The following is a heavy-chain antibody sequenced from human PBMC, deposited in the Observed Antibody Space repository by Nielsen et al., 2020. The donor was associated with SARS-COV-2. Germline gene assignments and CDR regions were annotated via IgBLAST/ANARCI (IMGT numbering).Heavy chain of an antibody. D-gene: IGHD3-3*01. CDR1: GGSFSGYY. V-gene: IGHV4-34*01. J-gene: IGHJ6*03. CDR3: ARGPNYDFWSGYRLYYYYYYYMDV. Sequence: GSLRLSCAVSGGSFSGYYWSWIRQPPGKGLEWIGEINPSGSTNYSPSLKSRVTISVDTSKNQFSLKLSSVTAADTAVYYCARGPNYDFWSGYRLYYYYYYYMDVWGKGTTVTVSS. CDR2: INPSGST.